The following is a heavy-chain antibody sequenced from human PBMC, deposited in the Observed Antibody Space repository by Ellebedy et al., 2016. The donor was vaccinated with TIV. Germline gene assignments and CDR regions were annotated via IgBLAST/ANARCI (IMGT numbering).Heavy chain of an antibody. J-gene: IGHJ4*02. V-gene: IGHV3-11*06. D-gene: IGHD2-15*01. CDR3: ARDLPTLLLQDPIDY. Sequence: FTFSRDNAKNSLYLQMNSLRAEDTAVYYCARDLPTLLLQDPIDYWGQGTLVTVSS.